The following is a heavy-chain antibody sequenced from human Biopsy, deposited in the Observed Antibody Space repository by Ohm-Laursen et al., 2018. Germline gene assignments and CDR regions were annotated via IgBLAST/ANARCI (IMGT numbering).Heavy chain of an antibody. CDR2: NIPILGTG. V-gene: IGHV1-69*06. J-gene: IGHJ1*01. CDR3: ATKLTGYFHH. CDR1: GGTFSNYG. Sequence: SLVKVSCKPPGGTFSNYGVNWVRQAPGQGLEWLGGNIPILGTGNYAQKFQDRVTVAADTSTSTATMELRSLRSDDTAVYYCATKLTGYFHHWGQGTLVIVSS. D-gene: IGHD3-9*01.